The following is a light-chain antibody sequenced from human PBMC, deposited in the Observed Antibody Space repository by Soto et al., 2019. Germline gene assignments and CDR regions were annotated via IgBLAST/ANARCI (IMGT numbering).Light chain of an antibody. CDR2: DVS. CDR1: GNDVGAYNY. V-gene: IGLV2-11*01. J-gene: IGLJ1*01. Sequence: QSVLTQPRSVSGSPGQSVFISGTGTGNDVGAYNYVSWYQQHPGKAPKLVIYDVSKRPSGVPARFSGSKSGNTASLTISGLQAEDEADYFCCSYAVRDTFFVFGTGTKVTVL. CDR3: CSYAVRDTFFV.